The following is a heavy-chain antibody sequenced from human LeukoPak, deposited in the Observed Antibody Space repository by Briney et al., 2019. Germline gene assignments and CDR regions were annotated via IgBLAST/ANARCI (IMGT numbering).Heavy chain of an antibody. CDR2: ISGSNSYI. D-gene: IGHD1-1*01. V-gene: IGHV3-21*01. Sequence: GSLRLSCAASEFTFSSYTMHWIRQAPGKGLEWVSSISGSNSYIFYADSVKGRFTVSRDNAKDSLYLQMNSLRAEDTAVYYCARALTTLTYEGYWGQGTLVTVSS. CDR3: ARALTTLTYEGY. J-gene: IGHJ4*02. CDR1: EFTFSSYT.